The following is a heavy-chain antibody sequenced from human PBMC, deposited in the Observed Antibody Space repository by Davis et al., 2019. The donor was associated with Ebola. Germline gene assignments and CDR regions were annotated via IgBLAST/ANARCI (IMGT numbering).Heavy chain of an antibody. CDR3: AREVVVVVAATPVTFYYYGMDV. D-gene: IGHD2-15*01. CDR1: GGTFSSYA. CDR2: IIPILGIA. Sequence: AASVKVSCKASGGTFSSYAISWVRQAPGQGLEWMGRIIPILGIANYAQKFQGRVTITRDTSTSTVYMELCSLRSEDTAVYYWAREVVVVVAATPVTFYYYGMDVWGQGTTVTVSS. V-gene: IGHV1-69*04. J-gene: IGHJ6*02.